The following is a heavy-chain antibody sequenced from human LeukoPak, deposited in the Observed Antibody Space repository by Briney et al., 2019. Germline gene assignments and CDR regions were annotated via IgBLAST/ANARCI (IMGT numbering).Heavy chain of an antibody. V-gene: IGHV3-7*01. D-gene: IGHD6-13*01. Sequence: GGSLRLSCAASGFTFSNNWMTWVRQAPGKGLEWVASVKKDASEMYYVDSVKGRFTISRDNAKNSLYLQMNSLRAEDTAVYHCARGTISSSWFTTAEYFQHWGQGTLVTVSS. CDR1: GFTFSNNW. J-gene: IGHJ1*01. CDR3: ARGTISSSWFTTAEYFQH. CDR2: VKKDASEM.